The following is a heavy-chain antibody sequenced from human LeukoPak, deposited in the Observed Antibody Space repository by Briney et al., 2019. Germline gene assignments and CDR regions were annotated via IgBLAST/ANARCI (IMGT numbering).Heavy chain of an antibody. CDR2: INHSGST. V-gene: IGHV4-34*01. Sequence: PSETLSLTCTVSGGSLSGYFWSWIRQPPGKRLEWLGEINHSGSTNYNPSLKGRVTISVDTAKNQLSLNLSSVTAADTAVYFCARHGPRLLRVIRGYAFDIWGQGTMVTVSS. CDR3: ARHGPRLLRVIRGYAFDI. CDR1: GGSLSGYF. J-gene: IGHJ3*02. D-gene: IGHD3-10*01.